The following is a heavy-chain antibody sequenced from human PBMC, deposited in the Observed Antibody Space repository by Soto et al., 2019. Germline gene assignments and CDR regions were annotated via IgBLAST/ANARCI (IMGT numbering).Heavy chain of an antibody. CDR3: ARARDPSFNYGDYYYFDY. CDR1: GSTFTSYG. CDR2: ISAYNGNT. D-gene: IGHD4-17*01. V-gene: IGHV1-18*01. Sequence: GASVKVSCQASGSTFTSYGISWVRQAPGQGLEWMGWISAYNGNTNYAQKLQGRVTMTTDTSTSTAYMELRSLRSDDTAVYYCARARDPSFNYGDYYYFDYWGQGTLVTVSS. J-gene: IGHJ4*02.